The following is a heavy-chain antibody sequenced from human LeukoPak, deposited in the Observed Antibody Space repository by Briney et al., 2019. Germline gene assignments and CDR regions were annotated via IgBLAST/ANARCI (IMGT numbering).Heavy chain of an antibody. CDR3: AREAGIPDAFDI. J-gene: IGHJ3*02. CDR1: GFTVSTDY. CDR2: IYSGGST. V-gene: IGHV3-53*01. Sequence: GGSLRLSCVASGFTVSTDYMSWVRQAPGKGLEWVSIIYSGGSTYYADSVKGRFTISRDNAKNSLYLQMNSLRAEDTAVYYCAREAGIPDAFDIWGQGTMVTVSS. D-gene: IGHD1-14*01.